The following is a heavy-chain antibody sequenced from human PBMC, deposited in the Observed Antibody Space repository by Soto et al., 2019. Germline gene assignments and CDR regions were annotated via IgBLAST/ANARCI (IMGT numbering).Heavy chain of an antibody. J-gene: IGHJ4*02. D-gene: IGHD3-16*01. CDR1: GFNFGFFG. V-gene: IGHV3-30*03. CDR2: ISGDGINT. Sequence: QIQLVESGGYVVQPGKSLRLSCAASGFNFGFFGMHWVRQAPGKGLEWVAFISGDGINTQYADFVRGRFTLSRDYSRKTMYLKMDSLRDADTALYYCARVNLCFDFESWGLGTLVTVAS. CDR3: ARVNLCFDFES.